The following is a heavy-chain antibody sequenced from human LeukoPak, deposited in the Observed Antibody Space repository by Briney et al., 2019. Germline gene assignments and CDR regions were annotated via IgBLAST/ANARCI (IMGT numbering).Heavy chain of an antibody. J-gene: IGHJ5*02. CDR3: ARHKNYGSGRRVDP. CDR1: GGSISSDGYY. CDR2: IDHSGST. Sequence: SETLSLTCIVSGGSISSDGYYWSWIRQPPGKGLEWIGHIDHSGSTHYNSSLKSRVTISVDTSRNQLSLQLSSVTAADTAVYYCARHKNYGSGRRVDPWGQGTLVTVSS. V-gene: IGHV4-30-2*01. D-gene: IGHD3-10*01.